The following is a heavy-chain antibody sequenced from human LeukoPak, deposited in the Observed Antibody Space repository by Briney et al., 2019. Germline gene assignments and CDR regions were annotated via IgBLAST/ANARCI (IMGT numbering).Heavy chain of an antibody. D-gene: IGHD5-18*01. CDR1: GFTFSTEA. CDR2: ISSSSTSM. J-gene: IGHJ4*02. Sequence: GGSLRLSCEVSGFTFSTEAMTWVRQAPGKGLEWVSSISSSSTSMYYADSVKGRFTISRDNAKNSLYLQMNSLRAEDTAVYYCSRERGYSYGYSDYWGQGTLVTVSS. CDR3: SRERGYSYGYSDY. V-gene: IGHV3-21*01.